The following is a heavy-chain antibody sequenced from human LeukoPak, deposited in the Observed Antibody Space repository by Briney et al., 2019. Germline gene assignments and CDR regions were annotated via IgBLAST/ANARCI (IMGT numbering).Heavy chain of an antibody. CDR2: INTNTGNP. CDR1: GYTFTSYA. CDR3: AREWKAARPPYYFDN. J-gene: IGHJ4*02. V-gene: IGHV7-4-1*02. D-gene: IGHD6-6*01. Sequence: ASVKVSCKASGYTFTSYAMNWVRQAPGQGLEWMGWINTNTGNPTYSQGFTGRFVFPLDTSVSTAYLQISSLKAEDTAVYYCAREWKAARPPYYFDNWGQGTLVTVSS.